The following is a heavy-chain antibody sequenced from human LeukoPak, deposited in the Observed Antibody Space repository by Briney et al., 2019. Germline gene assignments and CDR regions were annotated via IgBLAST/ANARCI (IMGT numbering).Heavy chain of an antibody. Sequence: GGSLRLSCAASGFTFSSYEMNWVRQAPGKGLEWVSYISSSGSTIYYADSVKGRFTISRDNSKNTLYLQMNSLRAEDTAVYYCSGYYYDSSGSNDAFDIWGQGTMVTVSS. CDR3: SGYYYDSSGSNDAFDI. D-gene: IGHD3-22*01. V-gene: IGHV3-48*03. J-gene: IGHJ3*02. CDR1: GFTFSSYE. CDR2: ISSSGSTI.